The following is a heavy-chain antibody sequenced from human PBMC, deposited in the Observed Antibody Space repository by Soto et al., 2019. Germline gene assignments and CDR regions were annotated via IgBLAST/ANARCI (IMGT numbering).Heavy chain of an antibody. CDR1: GYTFTSYY. V-gene: IGHV1-46*01. J-gene: IGHJ4*02. CDR2: INPSGGST. CDR3: ARDRKSSRGYSGYGPLRY. Sequence: ASAKVSCKASGYTFTSYYMHWVRQAPGQGLEWMGIINPSGGSTSYAQKFQGRVTMTRDTSTSTVYMELSSLRSEDTAVYYCARDRKSSRGYSGYGPLRYWGQGTLVTVSS. D-gene: IGHD5-12*01.